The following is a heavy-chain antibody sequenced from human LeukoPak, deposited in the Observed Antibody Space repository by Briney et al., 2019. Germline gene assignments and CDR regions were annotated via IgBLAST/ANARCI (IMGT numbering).Heavy chain of an antibody. J-gene: IGHJ4*02. CDR3: ARGRGRITTVRGVIITPHLDY. CDR1: GYTFTSYD. V-gene: IGHV1-8*01. Sequence: ASVKVSCKASGYTFTSYDINWVRQATGQGLEWMGWMNPNSGNTGYAQKFQGRVTMTRNTSISTAYMELSSLRSEDTAVYYCARGRGRITTVRGVIITPHLDYWGQGTLVTVSS. D-gene: IGHD3-10*01. CDR2: MNPNSGNT.